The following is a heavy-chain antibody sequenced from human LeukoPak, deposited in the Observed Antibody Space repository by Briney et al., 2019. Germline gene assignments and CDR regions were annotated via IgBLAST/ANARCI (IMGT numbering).Heavy chain of an antibody. D-gene: IGHD4-17*01. J-gene: IGHJ4*02. Sequence: PSETLSLTCTVSGDSISSGDYYWCWIRQPPRKGLEWIGYIYYSGSTYYNPSLKSRVTISADTSKNQFSLRLSSVTAADTAVYYCASAKMTTVTLDYWGQGTLVTVSS. CDR2: IYYSGST. CDR3: ASAKMTTVTLDY. V-gene: IGHV4-30-4*01. CDR1: GDSISSGDYY.